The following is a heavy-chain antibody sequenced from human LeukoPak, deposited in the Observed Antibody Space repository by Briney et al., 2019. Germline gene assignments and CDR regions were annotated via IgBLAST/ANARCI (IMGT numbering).Heavy chain of an antibody. Sequence: ASVKVSCKASGYTFTTYAMNRVRQAPGQGLEWMGWINTDTGNPTYAQDFTGRFVFSLDTSVSTAYLQISSLKAEDTAVYYCARAIGHCSSNSCYLAYWGQGTLVTVSS. D-gene: IGHD2-2*01. CDR3: ARAIGHCSSNSCYLAY. CDR1: GYTFTTYA. J-gene: IGHJ4*02. V-gene: IGHV7-4-1*02. CDR2: INTDTGNP.